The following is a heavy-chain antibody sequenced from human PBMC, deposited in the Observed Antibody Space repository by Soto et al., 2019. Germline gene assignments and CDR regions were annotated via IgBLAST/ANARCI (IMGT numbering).Heavy chain of an antibody. CDR2: IYSGGST. J-gene: IGHJ4*02. CDR3: ARGIHYFDY. Sequence: PGGSLRPSCAASGFTVSSNYMGWVSQAPGKGLEWVSAIYSGGSTYYADSVKGRFTISRDNSKNTLYLQMNSLRAEDTAVYYCARGIHYFDYWGQGTLVTVSS. V-gene: IGHV3-53*01. CDR1: GFTVSSNY.